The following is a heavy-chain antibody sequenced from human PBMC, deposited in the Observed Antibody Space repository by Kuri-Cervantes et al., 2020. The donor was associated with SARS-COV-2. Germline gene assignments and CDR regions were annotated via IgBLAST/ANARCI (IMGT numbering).Heavy chain of an antibody. V-gene: IGHV1-69*13. J-gene: IGHJ4*02. CDR1: GGTFSSYA. Sequence: SVKVSCKTSGGTFSSYAISWVRQAPGQGLEWMGGIIPIFGTANYAQKFQGRVTITADESTSTAYMELSSLRSEDTAVYYCARGVEYYDYVWGSYRSWYFNYWGQGTLVTVSS. D-gene: IGHD3-16*02. CDR2: IIPIFGTA. CDR3: ARGVEYYDYVWGSYRSWYFNY.